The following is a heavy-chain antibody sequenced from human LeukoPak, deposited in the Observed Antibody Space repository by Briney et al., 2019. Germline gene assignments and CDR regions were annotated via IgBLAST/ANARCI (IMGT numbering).Heavy chain of an antibody. J-gene: IGHJ4*02. Sequence: GGSLRLSCAASGFTFSSYGMHWVRQAPGKGLEWVAVISYDGSNKYYADSVKGRFTISRDNSKNTLYLQMNSLRAEDTAVYYCSKRVEYSSSSGGYFDYWGQGILVTVSS. CDR1: GFTFSSYG. CDR3: SKRVEYSSSSGGYFDY. V-gene: IGHV3-30*18. D-gene: IGHD6-6*01. CDR2: ISYDGSNK.